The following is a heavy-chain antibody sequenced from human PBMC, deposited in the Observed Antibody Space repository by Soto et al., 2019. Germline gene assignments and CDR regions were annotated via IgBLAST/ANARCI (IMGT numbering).Heavy chain of an antibody. CDR3: ARGAQRYNWNDDAFDI. V-gene: IGHV1-18*01. Sequence: GASVKVSCKASGYTFTSYGISWVRQAPGQGLEWMGWISAYNGNTNYAQKLQGRVTMTTETSTSTAYMELRSLRSDDTAVYYCARGAQRYNWNDDAFDIWGQGTMVTVSS. CDR1: GYTFTSYG. CDR2: ISAYNGNT. J-gene: IGHJ3*02. D-gene: IGHD1-1*01.